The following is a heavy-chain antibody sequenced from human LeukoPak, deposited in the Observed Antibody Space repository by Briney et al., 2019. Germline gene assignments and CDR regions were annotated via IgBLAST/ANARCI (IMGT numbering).Heavy chain of an antibody. J-gene: IGHJ1*01. CDR3: ARDDSSAYIKFHD. CDR2: IYHSGST. Sequence: SGTLSLTCAVSGGSMSSTKWWSWVRQPPRKGLEWIGEIYHSGSTNYNPSLKSRLTISVDTSKNQFSLKLSSVTAADTAVYYCARDDSSAYIKFHDWGQGTLVTVSS. CDR1: GGSMSSTKW. V-gene: IGHV4-4*02. D-gene: IGHD6-19*01.